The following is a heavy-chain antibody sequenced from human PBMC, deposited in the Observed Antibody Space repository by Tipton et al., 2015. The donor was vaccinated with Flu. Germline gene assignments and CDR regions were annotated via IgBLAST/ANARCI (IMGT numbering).Heavy chain of an antibody. CDR1: GGSISSYY. CDR2: IYYSGST. J-gene: IGHJ3*02. V-gene: IGHV4-59*01. CDR3: ARYGSVYAFDI. Sequence: LRLSCTVSGGSISSYYWSWIRQPPGKGLEWIGYIYYSGSTNYNPPLKSRVTISVDTSKNQFSLKLSSVTAADTAVYYCARYGSVYAFDIWGQGTMVTVSS. D-gene: IGHD4-17*01.